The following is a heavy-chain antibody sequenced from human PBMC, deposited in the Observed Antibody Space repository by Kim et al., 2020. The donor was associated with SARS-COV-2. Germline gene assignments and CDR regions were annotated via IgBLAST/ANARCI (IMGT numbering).Heavy chain of an antibody. CDR1: GFTFSSYS. J-gene: IGHJ4*02. CDR2: ISSSSSYI. V-gene: IGHV3-21*01. D-gene: IGHD3-22*01. CDR3: ARGITMIVVEGADY. Sequence: GGSLRLSCAASGFTFSSYSMNWVRQAPGKGLEWVSSISSSSSYIYYADSVKGRFTISRDNAKNSLYLQMNSLRAEDTDVYYCARGITMIVVEGADYWGQGTLVTVSS.